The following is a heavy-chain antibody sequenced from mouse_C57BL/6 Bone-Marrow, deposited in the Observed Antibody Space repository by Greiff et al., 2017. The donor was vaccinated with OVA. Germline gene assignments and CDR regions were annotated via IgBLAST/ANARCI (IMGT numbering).Heavy chain of an antibody. V-gene: IGHV1-76*01. CDR1: GYTFTDYY. CDR2: IYTGSGNT. D-gene: IGHD1-1*01. CDR3: ARCMTTVVAHFDY. J-gene: IGHJ2*01. Sequence: QVQLQQSGAELVRPGASVKLSCKASGYTFTDYYINWVKQRPGQGLEWIARIYTGSGNTYYNEKFKGKATLTAEKSSSTAYMQLSSLTSEDAAVYFCARCMTTVVAHFDYWGQGTTLTVSS.